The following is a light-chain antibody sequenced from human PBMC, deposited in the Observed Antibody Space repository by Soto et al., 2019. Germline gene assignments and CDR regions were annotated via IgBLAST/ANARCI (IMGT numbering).Light chain of an antibody. CDR3: CSYAGSNTWV. V-gene: IGLV2-23*02. Sequence: QSVLTQPASVSGSPGQSITISCTGTSSDVGSYNLVSWYQQHPGKAPKYIIYEVSKRPSGVSNRFSGSKSGNTASLTISGLQAEDEACYYCCSYAGSNTWVFGGGTKVTVL. J-gene: IGLJ3*02. CDR2: EVS. CDR1: SSDVGSYNL.